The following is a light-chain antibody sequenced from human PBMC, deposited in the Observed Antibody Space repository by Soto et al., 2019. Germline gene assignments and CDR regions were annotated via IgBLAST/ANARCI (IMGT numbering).Light chain of an antibody. CDR3: QQYGSSPPYT. CDR2: GSS. V-gene: IGKV3-20*01. J-gene: IGKJ2*01. Sequence: EVVLTQSPGTLSLSPGERATLSCRASQSVSNNYLAWYQQKPGQAPRLLIFGSSDRATGIPDRFSGSGSGTDFTLTISRREPEDFAMYYCQQYGSSPPYTFGLGTKLEIK. CDR1: QSVSNNY.